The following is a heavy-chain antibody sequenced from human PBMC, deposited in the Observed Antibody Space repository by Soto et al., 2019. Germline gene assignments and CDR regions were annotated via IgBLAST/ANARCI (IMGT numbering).Heavy chain of an antibody. Sequence: SETLSLTGTVSGGSISSSSYYWGWIRQPPGKGLEWIGSIYYSGSTYYNPSLKSRVTISVDTSKNQFSLKLSSVTAADTAVYYCARHSGSSWSYYYYYGMDVWGQGTTVS. D-gene: IGHD6-13*01. CDR2: IYYSGST. V-gene: IGHV4-39*01. CDR3: ARHSGSSWSYYYYYGMDV. J-gene: IGHJ6*02. CDR1: GGSISSSSYY.